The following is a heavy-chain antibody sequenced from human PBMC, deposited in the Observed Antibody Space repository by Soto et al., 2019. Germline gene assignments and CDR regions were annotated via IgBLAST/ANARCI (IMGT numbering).Heavy chain of an antibody. CDR1: GGSTSGNY. J-gene: IGHJ2*01. V-gene: IGHV4-4*07. D-gene: IGHD5-18*01. CDR3: ARDFDVNTALDYWYFDR. Sequence: SETLSLTCTLSGGSTSGNYWSWIRQPAGKGLEWIGRIYSSGRTHYNPSLKSRVTMSVSTNHFSLKLNSVTAADTAVYYCARDFDVNTALDYWYFDRWGRGTLVTVSS. CDR2: IYSSGRT.